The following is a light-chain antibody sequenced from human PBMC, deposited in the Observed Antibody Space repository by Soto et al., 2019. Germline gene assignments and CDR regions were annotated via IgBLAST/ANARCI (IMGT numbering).Light chain of an antibody. CDR3: QQYYGNSPT. J-gene: IGKJ1*01. V-gene: IGKV4-1*01. CDR2: WAT. CDR1: QSVLYSSNNKNY. Sequence: DIVMTQSPDSLAVSLGERATINCKSSQSVLYSSNNKNYLAWYQQKPGQPPKLLINWATTRESGVPDRVSGSGSGTDFTLTISSLQAEDVAVYYCQQYYGNSPTFGQGTKVEIK.